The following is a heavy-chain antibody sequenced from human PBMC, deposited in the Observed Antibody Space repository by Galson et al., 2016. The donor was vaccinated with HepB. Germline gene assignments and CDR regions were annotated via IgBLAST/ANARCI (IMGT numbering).Heavy chain of an antibody. V-gene: IGHV1-69*08. J-gene: IGHJ6*02. CDR3: ARGRLSRGVDV. CDR1: GGTFNRYI. D-gene: IGHD2-8*01. Sequence: QSGAEVKTPGASVKVSCKASGGTFNRYIINWVRLAPGQGLEWMGNVIPIVGTTNYAQKFQDRVTITAVKSASTVYMEMRSLGSEDTAVYYCARGRLSRGVDVWGQGTTVTVSS. CDR2: VIPIVGTT.